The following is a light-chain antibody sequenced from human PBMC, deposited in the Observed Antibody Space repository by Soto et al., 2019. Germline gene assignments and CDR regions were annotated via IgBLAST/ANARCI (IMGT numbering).Light chain of an antibody. Sequence: ETVITQSPATRSVSPGERATLSCRAMQSVSSKLAWYPQKPGQAPRLLIYDASHRATGIPARFSGTGSETDCTPTISSLEPEDFEIYYCQQRSKMPLTFGHGTKVDI. V-gene: IGKV3-11*01. CDR3: QQRSKMPLT. CDR1: QSVSSK. CDR2: DAS. J-gene: IGKJ1*01.